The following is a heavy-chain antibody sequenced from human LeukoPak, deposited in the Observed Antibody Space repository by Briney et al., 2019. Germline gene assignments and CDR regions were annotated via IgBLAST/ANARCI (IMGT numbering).Heavy chain of an antibody. CDR2: IYYSGST. J-gene: IGHJ6*03. V-gene: IGHV4-59*01. Sequence: PSETLSLTCTVSGGSISSYYWSWIRQPPGKGLEWVWYIYYSGSTNYNPSLKSRVTISVDTSKNQFSLKLSSVTAADTAVYYCAGGYSYGRGYYYMDVWGKGTTVTVSS. CDR3: AGGYSYGRGYYYMDV. D-gene: IGHD5-18*01. CDR1: GGSISSYY.